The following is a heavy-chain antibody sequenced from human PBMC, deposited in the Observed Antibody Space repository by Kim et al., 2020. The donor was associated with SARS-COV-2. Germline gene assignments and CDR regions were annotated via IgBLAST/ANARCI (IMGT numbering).Heavy chain of an antibody. Sequence: GGSLRLSCAASGFTFSSYAMSWVRQAPGKGLEWVSAISGGGSSTYYADSVKGRFTISRDNSKNTLYLQMNSLRAEDTAVYYCAKDSRYSSGWLAGDYWGQGALVTVSS. CDR1: GFTFSSYA. D-gene: IGHD6-19*01. CDR2: ISGGGSST. V-gene: IGHV3-23*01. J-gene: IGHJ4*02. CDR3: AKDSRYSSGWLAGDY.